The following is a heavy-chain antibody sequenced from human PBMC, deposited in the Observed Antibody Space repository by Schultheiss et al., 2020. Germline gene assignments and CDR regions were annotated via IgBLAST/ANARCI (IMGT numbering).Heavy chain of an antibody. D-gene: IGHD5-18*01. Sequence: GSLRLSCTVSGGSISSYYWSWIRQPAGKGLEWIGRIYTSGSTNYNPSLKSRVTMSVDTSKNQFSLKLSSVTAADTAVYYCARRYSYGDFDYWGQGTLVTVSS. V-gene: IGHV4-4*07. CDR2: IYTSGST. J-gene: IGHJ4*02. CDR3: ARRYSYGDFDY. CDR1: GGSISSYY.